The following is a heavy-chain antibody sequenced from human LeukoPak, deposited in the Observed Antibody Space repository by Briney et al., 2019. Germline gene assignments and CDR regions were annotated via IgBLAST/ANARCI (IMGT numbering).Heavy chain of an antibody. Sequence: GASVKVSCKASGYTFTSYDINWVRQATGQGLEWMGWMNPNSGNTGYAQKFQGRVTMTRNTSISTAYMELSSLRSEDTAVYYCARGYKVVVVAATRFDPWGQGTLVTVSS. J-gene: IGHJ5*02. D-gene: IGHD2-15*01. CDR1: GYTFTSYD. V-gene: IGHV1-8*01. CDR2: MNPNSGNT. CDR3: ARGYKVVVVAATRFDP.